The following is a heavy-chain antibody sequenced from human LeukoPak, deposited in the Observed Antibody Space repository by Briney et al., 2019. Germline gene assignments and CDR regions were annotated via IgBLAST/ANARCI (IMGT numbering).Heavy chain of an antibody. J-gene: IGHJ4*02. Sequence: GRSLRLSCAASGFTFSSYAMHWVRQAPGKGLEWVAVISYDGSNKYYADSVKGRFTISRDNSKNTLYLQMNSLRAEDTAVYYCARDRLAYCGGDCYSGFDYWGQGTLVTVSS. D-gene: IGHD2-21*02. CDR2: ISYDGSNK. CDR1: GFTFSSYA. CDR3: ARDRLAYCGGDCYSGFDY. V-gene: IGHV3-30-3*01.